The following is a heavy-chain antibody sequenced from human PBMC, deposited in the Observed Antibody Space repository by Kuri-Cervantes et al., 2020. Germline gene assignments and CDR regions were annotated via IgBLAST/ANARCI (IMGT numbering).Heavy chain of an antibody. CDR1: GFTFSGYA. D-gene: IGHD3-9*01. CDR3: AKRGDSVDLSTSYDMDV. V-gene: IGHV3-30*18. CDR2: ISNDGINH. J-gene: IGHJ6*02. Sequence: GGSLRLSCAASGFTFSGYAMNWVRQAPGKGLEWITLISNDGINHYFGNSVKGRFTMSRDNSKNTIYLQMNRLRPEDTAVYYCAKRGDSVDLSTSYDMDVWGQGTTVTVSS.